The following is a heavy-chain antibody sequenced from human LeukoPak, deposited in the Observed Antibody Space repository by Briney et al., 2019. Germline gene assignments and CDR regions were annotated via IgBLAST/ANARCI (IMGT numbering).Heavy chain of an antibody. V-gene: IGHV3-23*01. CDR3: ATYRQVLLPFES. Sequence: PGGSLRLFCAASGFTFSTFAMLWVRQPPGKGLEWVSSIFPSGGEIHYADSVRGRFTISRDNSKSILSLQMNSLRAEDTAIYYCATYRQVLLPFESWGQGTLVTVSS. J-gene: IGHJ4*02. D-gene: IGHD5-18*01. CDR2: IFPSGGEI. CDR1: GFTFSTFA.